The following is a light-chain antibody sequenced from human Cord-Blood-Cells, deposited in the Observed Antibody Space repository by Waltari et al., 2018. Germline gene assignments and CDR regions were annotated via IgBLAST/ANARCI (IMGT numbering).Light chain of an antibody. Sequence: QSALTQPASVSGSPGQSFTISCTGTSSDVGGYNLVSWYQQHPGQAPKPMIYEGSKRPSGVSNRFSGSKSGNTASLTISGLQAEDEADYYCCSYAGSSTWVFGGGTKLTVL. CDR2: EGS. V-gene: IGLV2-23*01. CDR1: SSDVGGYNL. J-gene: IGLJ3*02. CDR3: CSYAGSSTWV.